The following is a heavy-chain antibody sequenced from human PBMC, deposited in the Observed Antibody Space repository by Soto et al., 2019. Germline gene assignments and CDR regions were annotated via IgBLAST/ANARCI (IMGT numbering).Heavy chain of an antibody. Sequence: GGSLRLSCAASGFAFSSEWMHWVRQAPGKGLVWVSRIDPYDTGITYADSVKGRFTISRDNAKNTLYLQMNSLRAEDTAVYYCTSDTFGARDSWGQGSLVTVSS. J-gene: IGHJ4*02. D-gene: IGHD2-15*01. CDR2: IDPYDTGI. V-gene: IGHV3-74*01. CDR1: GFAFSSEW. CDR3: TSDTFGARDS.